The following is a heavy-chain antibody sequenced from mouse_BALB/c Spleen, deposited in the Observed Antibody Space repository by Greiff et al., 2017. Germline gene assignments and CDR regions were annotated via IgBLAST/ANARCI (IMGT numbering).Heavy chain of an antibody. D-gene: IGHD1-2*01. V-gene: IGHV1S81*02. CDR2: INPSNGGT. Sequence: QVQLQQSGAELVKPGASVKLSCKASGYTFTSYYMYWVKQRPGQGLEWIGEINPSNGGTNFNEKFKSKATLTVDKSSSTAYMQLSSLTSEDSAVYYCTTLRRGTWFAYWGQGTLVTVSA. J-gene: IGHJ3*01. CDR1: GYTFTSYY. CDR3: TTLRRGTWFAY.